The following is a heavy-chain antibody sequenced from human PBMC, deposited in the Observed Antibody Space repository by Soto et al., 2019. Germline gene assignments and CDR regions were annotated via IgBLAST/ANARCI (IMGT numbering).Heavy chain of an antibody. J-gene: IGHJ4*02. D-gene: IGHD4-17*01. CDR3: AKDRAHYGDYHPPDY. V-gene: IGHV3-30*18. CDR1: GFTFSSYG. CDR2: ISYDGSNK. Sequence: PGGSLRLSCVAAGFTFSSYGMHWVRQAPGKGLEWVAVISYDGSNKYYADSVKGRFTISRDNSKNTLYLQMNSLRAEDPAVYYCAKDRAHYGDYHPPDYWGQGTLVTV.